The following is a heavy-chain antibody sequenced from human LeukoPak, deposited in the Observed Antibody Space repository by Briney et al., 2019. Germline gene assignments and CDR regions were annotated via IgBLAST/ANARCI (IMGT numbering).Heavy chain of an antibody. CDR1: GYTFTGYY. J-gene: IGHJ4*02. V-gene: IGHV1-2*02. CDR2: INPNSGGT. Sequence: ASVKVSCKASGYTFTGYYMHWVRQAPGQGLEWMGWINPNSGGTNYAQKFQGRVTMTRDTSISTAYMELGRLRSDDTAVYYCARVRRYCSGGSCYYFDYWGQGTLVTVSS. D-gene: IGHD2-15*01. CDR3: ARVRRYCSGGSCYYFDY.